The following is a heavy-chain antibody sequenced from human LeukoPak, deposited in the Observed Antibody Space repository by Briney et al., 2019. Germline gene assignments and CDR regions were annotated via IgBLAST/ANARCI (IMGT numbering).Heavy chain of an antibody. CDR1: GFTFSSYG. J-gene: IGHJ4*02. CDR2: IRYDGGNQ. D-gene: IGHD6-13*01. Sequence: PGGSLRLSCAASGFTFSSYGMHWVRQTPGKGLECVAFIRYDGGNQYYTDSVKGRFTISRDNSKNTIYLQMNSLRAEDTAVYYCAKDLRSRIAAAGAPDYWGQGTLVTVSS. CDR3: AKDLRSRIAAAGAPDY. V-gene: IGHV3-30*02.